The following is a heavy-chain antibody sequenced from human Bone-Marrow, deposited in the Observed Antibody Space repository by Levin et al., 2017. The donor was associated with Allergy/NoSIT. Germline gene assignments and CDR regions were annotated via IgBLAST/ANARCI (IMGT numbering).Heavy chain of an antibody. Sequence: PGGSLRLSCAGSGFTFRNYFMIWVRQPPGKGLEWVSAISGSGADTYYAASVKGRFTVSRDNSKNTLHLQMSSLRAEDTATYYCGRDPNGDYLGAFEMWGQGTVVTVSS. CDR3: GRDPNGDYLGAFEM. CDR1: GFTFRNYF. J-gene: IGHJ3*02. V-gene: IGHV3-23*01. D-gene: IGHD2-8*01. CDR2: ISGSGADT.